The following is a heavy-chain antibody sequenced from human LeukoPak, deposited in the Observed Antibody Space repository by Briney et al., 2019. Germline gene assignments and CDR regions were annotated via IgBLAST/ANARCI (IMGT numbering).Heavy chain of an antibody. CDR3: AKHSSGGSGSYTFDY. D-gene: IGHD3-10*01. V-gene: IGHV3-9*01. CDR2: ISWNSGSI. J-gene: IGHJ4*02. Sequence: PGGSLRLSCAASGFTFDDYAMHWVRHAPGKGLEWVSGISWNSGSIVYADSVKGRFTISRDNAKNSLYLQMNSLRAEDTALYYCAKHSSGGSGSYTFDYWGQGTLVTVSS. CDR1: GFTFDDYA.